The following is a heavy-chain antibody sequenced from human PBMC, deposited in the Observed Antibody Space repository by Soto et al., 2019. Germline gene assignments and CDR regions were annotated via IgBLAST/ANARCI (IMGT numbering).Heavy chain of an antibody. D-gene: IGHD2-2*01. Sequence: ASVKVSCKASGGTFNSYAISWVRQAPGQGLEWMGGIIPIFGTANYAQKFQGRVTITADESTSTAYMELSSLRSEDTAVYYCARGGVVLVPAASIYGMDVWGQGTTVTVS. CDR3: ARGGVVLVPAASIYGMDV. J-gene: IGHJ6*02. CDR2: IIPIFGTA. CDR1: GGTFNSYA. V-gene: IGHV1-69*13.